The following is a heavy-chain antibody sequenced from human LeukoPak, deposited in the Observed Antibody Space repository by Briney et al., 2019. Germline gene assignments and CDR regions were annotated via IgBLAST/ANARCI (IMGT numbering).Heavy chain of an antibody. J-gene: IGHJ6*03. CDR3: ARDRAPLRYYYYYMDV. CDR1: GFSVSSYG. CDR2: IWNDGSKT. V-gene: IGHV3-33*01. D-gene: IGHD4-17*01. Sequence: GGSLRLSCAASGFSVSSYGMHWVRQAPGKGLEWVAVIWNDGSKTFYADSVKGRFTISRDESKNTLYLQLNSLRAEDTAVYYCARDRAPLRYYYYYMDVWGKGTTVTVSS.